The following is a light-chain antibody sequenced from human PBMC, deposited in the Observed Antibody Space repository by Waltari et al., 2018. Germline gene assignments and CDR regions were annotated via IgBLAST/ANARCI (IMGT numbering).Light chain of an antibody. J-gene: IGKJ1*01. Sequence: DIQMTQSPSSLSASVGDRVTITCRASQSISSYLNWYQIKPGKAPKLLIYDASRLQSGVPSRFSGSGAGTDFTLTISSLQPDDFAIYHCQQSFSTPWTFGQGTNVEI. V-gene: IGKV1-39*01. CDR2: DAS. CDR1: QSISSY. CDR3: QQSFSTPWT.